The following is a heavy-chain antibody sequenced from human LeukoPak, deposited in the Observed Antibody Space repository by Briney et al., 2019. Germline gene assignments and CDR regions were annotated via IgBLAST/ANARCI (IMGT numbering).Heavy chain of an antibody. CDR2: ISSSSSYI. CDR3: ARSEYSSSWYSVGYYYGMDV. V-gene: IGHV3-21*01. D-gene: IGHD6-13*01. CDR1: GFTFSSYS. J-gene: IGHJ6*02. Sequence: GGSLRLSCAASGFTFSSYSMNWVRQAPGKGLEWVSSISSSSSYIYYADSVKGRFTISRDNAKNSLYLQMNSLRAEDTAVYYCARSEYSSSWYSVGYYYGMDVWGQGTTVTVSS.